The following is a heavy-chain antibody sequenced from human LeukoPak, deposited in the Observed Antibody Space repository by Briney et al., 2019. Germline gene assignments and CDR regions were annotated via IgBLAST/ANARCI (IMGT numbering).Heavy chain of an antibody. V-gene: IGHV3-23*01. CDR1: GFTFSSYA. CDR3: AKEIAYCGGDCYPGVAFDI. D-gene: IGHD2-21*02. J-gene: IGHJ3*02. Sequence: GGSLRLSCAASGFTFSSYAMSWVRQAPGKGLEWVSAISGSGGSTYYADSVKGRFTISRDNSKSTLYLQMNSLRAEDTAVYYCAKEIAYCGGDCYPGVAFDIWGQGTMVTVSS. CDR2: ISGSGGST.